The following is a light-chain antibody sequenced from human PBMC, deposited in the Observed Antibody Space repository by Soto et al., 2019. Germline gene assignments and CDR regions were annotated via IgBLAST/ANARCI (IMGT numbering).Light chain of an antibody. V-gene: IGLV1-44*01. CDR1: SSNIGTNA. J-gene: IGLJ1*01. CDR3: AAWDDSLSGYV. Sequence: QSVLTQPPSASGTPGQRATISCSGGSSNIGTNAVNWYQQLPGTAPKLLIYNNNQRPSGVPDRFSGSKSGTSASLAISGLQSEDEADYYCAAWDDSLSGYVFGTGTKAPS. CDR2: NNN.